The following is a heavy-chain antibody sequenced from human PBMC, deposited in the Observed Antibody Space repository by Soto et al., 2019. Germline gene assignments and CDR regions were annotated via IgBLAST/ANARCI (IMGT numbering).Heavy chain of an antibody. CDR1: GGSFSGYY. CDR3: AREKWVPTDFYGLDV. CDR2: INHSGST. Sequence: SETLSLTCAVYGGSFSGYYWSWIRQPPGKGLEWIGEINHSGSTNYNPSLKSRVTISVDTSKNQFSLKLSSVTAADTAVYFCAREKWVPTDFYGLDVWXQGTTVTVSS. J-gene: IGHJ6*02. V-gene: IGHV4-34*01. D-gene: IGHD1-26*01.